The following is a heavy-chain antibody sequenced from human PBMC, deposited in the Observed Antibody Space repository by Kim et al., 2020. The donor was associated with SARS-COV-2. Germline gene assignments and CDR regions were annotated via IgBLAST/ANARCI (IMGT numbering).Heavy chain of an antibody. CDR3: TRGSYFDRTDAFEI. V-gene: IGHV3-30*07. J-gene: IGHJ3*02. D-gene: IGHD3-22*01. Sequence: ADSAKGRFTISRDNSKDTLYLQMNSLGAEDTAVYYCTRGSYFDRTDAFEIWGQGTMVIASS.